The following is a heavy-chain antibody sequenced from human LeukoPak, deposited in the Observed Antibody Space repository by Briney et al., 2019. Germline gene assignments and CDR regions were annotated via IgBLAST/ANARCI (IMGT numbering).Heavy chain of an antibody. CDR3: ARDLGVSKHRYFDL. Sequence: GGSLRLSCAASGFIFSSYSMNWVRQAPGEGLEWVSSISSSETYIYYADSVKGRFTISRDNGKNSLYLQMNSLRAEDTAVYYCARDLGVSKHRYFDLWGRGTLVTVSS. J-gene: IGHJ2*01. V-gene: IGHV3-21*01. CDR1: GFIFSSYS. CDR2: ISSSETYI. D-gene: IGHD2-8*01.